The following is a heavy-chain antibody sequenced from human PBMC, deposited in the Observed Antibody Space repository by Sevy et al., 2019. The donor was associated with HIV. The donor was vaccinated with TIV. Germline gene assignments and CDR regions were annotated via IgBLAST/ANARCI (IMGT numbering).Heavy chain of an antibody. CDR1: GFTFNNAW. CDR2: IKSKAAGGTT. J-gene: IGHJ3*02. D-gene: IGHD4-17*01. Sequence: GGSLRLSCAASGFTFNNAWMSWVRQAPGKGLEWVGRIKSKAAGGTTDYAAPVKGRFTISRDDSKNTLYLQMNSLKTEDTAVYYCTTDPWSPWATVNGDTFDMWGQGTMVTVSS. V-gene: IGHV3-15*01. CDR3: TTDPWSPWATVNGDTFDM.